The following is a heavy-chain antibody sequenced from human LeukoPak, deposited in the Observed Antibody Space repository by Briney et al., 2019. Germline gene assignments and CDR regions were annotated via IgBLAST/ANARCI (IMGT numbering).Heavy chain of an antibody. Sequence: GGSLRLSCAASGFSFSNYAMNWVRQGPGKGLEWVSGISGSGGSTCYADSVKGRFTISRDKSKNTLYLQMNSLRAEDTAVYYCAKVPRDGYNLYFDYWGQGTLVTVSS. CDR1: GFSFSNYA. D-gene: IGHD5-24*01. CDR3: AKVPRDGYNLYFDY. CDR2: ISGSGGST. V-gene: IGHV3-23*01. J-gene: IGHJ4*02.